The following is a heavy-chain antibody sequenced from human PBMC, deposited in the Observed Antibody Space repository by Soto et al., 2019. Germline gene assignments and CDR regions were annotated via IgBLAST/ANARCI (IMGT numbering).Heavy chain of an antibody. J-gene: IGHJ6*03. CDR3: VKGAAPTYYYYMDV. CDR1: GFTFDNYA. CDR2: IRGSGDVT. D-gene: IGHD6-25*01. Sequence: EVQLLESGGGLVQPGGSLRLSCFASGFTFDNYAMSWVRQAQGKGLEWVSTIRGSGDVTYSADSVKGRFTVSRDNSKNTLYLQMNSLRAEDTAVYYCVKGAAPTYYYYMDVWGKGTTVTVSS. V-gene: IGHV3-23*01.